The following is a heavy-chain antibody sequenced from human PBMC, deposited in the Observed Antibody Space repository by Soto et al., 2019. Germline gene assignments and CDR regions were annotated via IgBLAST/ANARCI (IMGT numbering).Heavy chain of an antibody. D-gene: IGHD6-19*01. CDR1: GVTFSSYA. CDR3: ARRTSGWYLDY. Sequence: EVQLLESGGGVVQPGGSLRHSWAASGVTFSSYAMSWVRQAPGKGLEWVSTISGSGGSAYYADPVKGRFTISRDNSKNTLYLQMNSLRAEDTAVFYCARRTSGWYLDYGGQGTLVTVSS. V-gene: IGHV3-23*01. J-gene: IGHJ4*02. CDR2: ISGSGGSA.